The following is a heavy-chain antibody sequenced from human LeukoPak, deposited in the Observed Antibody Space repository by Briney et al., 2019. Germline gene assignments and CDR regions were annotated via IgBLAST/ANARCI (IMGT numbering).Heavy chain of an antibody. J-gene: IGHJ2*01. D-gene: IGHD3-22*01. CDR3: AREFPDSSGYYEFDHYWYFDL. CDR1: GFTFSSYS. CDR2: ISSSSSTI. Sequence: GGSLRLSCAASGFTFSSYSMNWVRQAPGKGLEWVSYISSSSSTIYYADSVKGRFTISRDNAKNSLYLQMNSLRAEDTAVYYCAREFPDSSGYYEFDHYWYFDLWGRGTLVTVSS. V-gene: IGHV3-48*04.